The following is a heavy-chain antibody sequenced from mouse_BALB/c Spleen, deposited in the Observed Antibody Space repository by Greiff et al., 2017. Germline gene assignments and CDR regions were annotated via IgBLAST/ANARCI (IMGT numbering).Heavy chain of an antibody. D-gene: IGHD2-2*01. V-gene: IGHV3-2*02. CDR2: ISYSGST. CDR1: GYSITSDYA. J-gene: IGHJ4*01. CDR3: ARSGGYDAAMGY. Sequence: DVKLQESGPGLVKPSQSLSLTCTVTGYSITSDYAWNWIRQFPGNKLEWMGYISYSGSTSYNPSLKSRISITRDTSKNQFFLQLNSVTTEDTATYYCARSGGYDAAMGYWGQGTSVTGSS.